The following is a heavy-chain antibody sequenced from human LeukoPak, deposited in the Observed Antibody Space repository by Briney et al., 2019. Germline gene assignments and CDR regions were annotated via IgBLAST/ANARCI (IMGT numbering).Heavy chain of an antibody. J-gene: IGHJ4*02. CDR2: INSDGRTT. V-gene: IGHV3-74*01. CDR3: AMIKEG. CDR1: GLTFSNNW. Sequence: PGGSLRLSCAASGLTFSNNWMHWVRQAPGKGLVWVSRINSDGRTTTYADSVKGRFTISRDNAKNTLYLQMNSLRAGDTAVYYCAMIKEGWGQGTLVTVSS. D-gene: IGHD3-22*01.